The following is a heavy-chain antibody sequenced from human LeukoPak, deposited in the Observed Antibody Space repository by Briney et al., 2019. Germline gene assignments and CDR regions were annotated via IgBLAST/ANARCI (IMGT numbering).Heavy chain of an antibody. Sequence: GGSLRLSCAASGFTFSSYGMHWVRQALGKGLEWVAVIWYDGSNKYYADSVKGRFTISRDNSKNTLYLQMNSLRAEDTAVYYCARGPGGFDYWGQGTLVTVSS. J-gene: IGHJ4*02. D-gene: IGHD1-14*01. V-gene: IGHV3-33*01. CDR2: IWYDGSNK. CDR3: ARGPGGFDY. CDR1: GFTFSSYG.